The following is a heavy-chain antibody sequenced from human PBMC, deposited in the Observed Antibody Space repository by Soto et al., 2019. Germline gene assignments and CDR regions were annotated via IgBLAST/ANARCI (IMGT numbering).Heavy chain of an antibody. Sequence: GSLRLSCAASGFTFSSYGMHWVRQAPGKGLEWVAVIWYDGSNKYYADSVKGRFTISRDNSKNTLYLQMNSLRAEDTAVYYCARDLGTLYGMDVWGQGTTVTVSS. J-gene: IGHJ6*02. D-gene: IGHD1-1*01. CDR1: GFTFSSYG. V-gene: IGHV3-33*01. CDR3: ARDLGTLYGMDV. CDR2: IWYDGSNK.